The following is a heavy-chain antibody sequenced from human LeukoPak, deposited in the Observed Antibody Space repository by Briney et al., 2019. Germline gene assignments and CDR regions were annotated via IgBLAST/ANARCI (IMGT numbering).Heavy chain of an antibody. CDR2: ISYDGSSE. V-gene: IGHV3-30*03. CDR3: ARVFVYDSSGYQRTTYGMDV. D-gene: IGHD3-22*01. J-gene: IGHJ6*02. Sequence: GGSLRLSCAVSGFTFSGFWMSWSRQAPGKGLEWVALISYDGSSEYYAGSVKGRFTISRDNSKITVYLQMNSLKAEDTAVYYCARVFVYDSSGYQRTTYGMDVWGQGTTVTVSS. CDR1: GFTFSGFW.